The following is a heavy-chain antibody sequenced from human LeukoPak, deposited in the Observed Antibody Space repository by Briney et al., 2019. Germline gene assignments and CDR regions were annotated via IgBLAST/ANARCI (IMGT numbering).Heavy chain of an antibody. CDR3: AKAISGWAKFDY. J-gene: IGHJ4*02. CDR2: ISGSGAST. V-gene: IGHV3-23*01. D-gene: IGHD6-19*01. CDR1: GYNFTNYW. Sequence: GESLKISCKGSGYNFTNYWIGWVRQAPGRGLEWVSTISGSGASTYYADSVKGRFTISRDNSKNTLYLQMNSLKAEDTAAYYCAKAISGWAKFDYWGQGTLVTVSS.